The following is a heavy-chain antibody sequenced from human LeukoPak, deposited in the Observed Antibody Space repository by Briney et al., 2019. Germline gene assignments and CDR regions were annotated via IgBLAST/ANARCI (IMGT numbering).Heavy chain of an antibody. CDR3: ARSHYGSGSYYYPYYFDY. CDR2: IIPIFGTA. Sequence: SVKVSCKASGGTFSSYAISWVRQAPGQGLEWMGGIIPIFGTANYAQKFQGRVTITADESTSTAYMELSSLRSEDTAVYYCARSHYGSGSYYYPYYFDYWGQGTLVTVSS. J-gene: IGHJ4*02. D-gene: IGHD3-10*01. V-gene: IGHV1-69*13. CDR1: GGTFSSYA.